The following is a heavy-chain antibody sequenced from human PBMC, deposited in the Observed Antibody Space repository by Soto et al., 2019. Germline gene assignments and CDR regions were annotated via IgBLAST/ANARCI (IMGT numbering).Heavy chain of an antibody. D-gene: IGHD3-16*01. Sequence: SETLSLTCTVSGGSISSYYWSWIRQPPGKGLEWIGYIYYSGSTNYNPSLKSRVTISVDTSKNQFSLKLSSVTAADTAVYYCARQWGDDVCAYWGQGTLVTVSS. CDR1: GGSISSYY. J-gene: IGHJ4*02. CDR2: IYYSGST. CDR3: ARQWGDDVCAY. V-gene: IGHV4-59*08.